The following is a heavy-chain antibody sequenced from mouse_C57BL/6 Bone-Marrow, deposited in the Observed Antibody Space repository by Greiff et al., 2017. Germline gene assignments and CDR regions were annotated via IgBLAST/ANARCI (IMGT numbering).Heavy chain of an antibody. J-gene: IGHJ4*01. Sequence: EVHLVESGGGLVQPGESLKLSCESNEYEFPSHDMSWVRKTPEKRLELVAAINSDGGSTYYTDTMERRFIISRDNTKKTLYLQLSSLRSEDTALYYCARLGGDYYAMDDWGQGTSVTVSS. V-gene: IGHV5-2*01. CDR2: INSDGGST. D-gene: IGHD4-1*01. CDR1: EYEFPSHD. CDR3: ARLGGDYYAMDD.